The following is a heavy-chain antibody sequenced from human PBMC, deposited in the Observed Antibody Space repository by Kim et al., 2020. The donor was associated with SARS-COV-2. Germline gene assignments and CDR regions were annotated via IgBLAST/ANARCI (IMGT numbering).Heavy chain of an antibody. D-gene: IGHD3-16*02. CDR1: GDSVSSNSAA. CDR3: ARELTFMITFGGVIVVHGYGMDV. J-gene: IGHJ6*02. CDR2: TYYRSKWYN. V-gene: IGHV6-1*01. Sequence: SQTRSLTCAISGDSVSSNSAAWNWIRQSPSRGLEWLGRTYYRSKWYNDYAVSVKSRITINPDTSKNQFSLQLNSVTPEDTAVYYCARELTFMITFGGVIVVHGYGMDVWGQGTTVTVSS.